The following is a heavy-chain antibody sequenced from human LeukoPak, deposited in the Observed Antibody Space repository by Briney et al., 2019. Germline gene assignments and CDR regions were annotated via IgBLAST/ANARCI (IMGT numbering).Heavy chain of an antibody. D-gene: IGHD3-10*01. CDR1: GGSISSYY. V-gene: IGHV4-59*01. Sequence: SETLSLTCTVSGGSISSYYWSWIRQPPGKGLEWIGYIYYSGSTNYNPSLKCRVTISVDTSKNQFSLKLSSVTAADTAVYYCESGTQQQWSSFWGQGTLVTVSS. CDR2: IYYSGST. CDR3: ESGTQQQWSSF. J-gene: IGHJ4*02.